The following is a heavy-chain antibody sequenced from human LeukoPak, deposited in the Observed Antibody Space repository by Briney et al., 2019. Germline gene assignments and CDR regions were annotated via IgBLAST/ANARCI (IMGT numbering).Heavy chain of an antibody. J-gene: IGHJ4*02. Sequence: PGRSLRLSCAASGFTFDDYAMHWVRQAPGKGLEWVSGISWNSGSIGYADSVKGRFTISRDNSKNTLYLQMNSLRAEDTAVYYCTRDHHDTDSLPDYWGQGTLVTVSS. V-gene: IGHV3-9*01. CDR2: ISWNSGSI. CDR1: GFTFDDYA. CDR3: TRDHHDTDSLPDY. D-gene: IGHD3-9*01.